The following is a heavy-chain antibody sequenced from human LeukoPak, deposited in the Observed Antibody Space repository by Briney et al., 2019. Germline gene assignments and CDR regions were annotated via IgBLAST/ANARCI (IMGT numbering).Heavy chain of an antibody. CDR2: INPNSGGT. CDR1: GYTFTGYY. J-gene: IGHJ3*02. V-gene: IGHV1-2*02. D-gene: IGHD1-26*01. Sequence: ASVKVSCKASGYTFTGYYMHWVRQAPGQGLKWMGWINPNSGGTNYAQKFHGRVTMTRDTSISTAYMELSRLRSDDTAVYYCAATSPAIVGATSAAFDIWGQGTMVTVSS. CDR3: AATSPAIVGATSAAFDI.